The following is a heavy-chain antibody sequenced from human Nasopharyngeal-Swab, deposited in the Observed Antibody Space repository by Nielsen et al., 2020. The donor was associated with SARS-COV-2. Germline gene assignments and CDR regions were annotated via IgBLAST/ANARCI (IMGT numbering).Heavy chain of an antibody. CDR1: GFTFDDYA. CDR2: ISWHSGSI. CDR3: AKAFADYYGSGSSDY. V-gene: IGHV3-9*01. Sequence: GGSLRLSCAASGFTFDDYAMHWVRQAPGKGLEWVSGISWHSGSIGYADSVKGRFTISRDNAKNSLYLQMNSLRAEDTALYYCAKAFADYYGSGSSDYWGQGTLVTVSS. D-gene: IGHD3-10*01. J-gene: IGHJ4*02.